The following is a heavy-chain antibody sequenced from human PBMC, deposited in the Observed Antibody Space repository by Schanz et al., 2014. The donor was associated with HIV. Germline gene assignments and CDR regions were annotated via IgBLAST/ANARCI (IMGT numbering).Heavy chain of an antibody. CDR3: AKDRNQYDSRYIGKGNYYYYYGMDV. CDR2: ISYDGVNK. D-gene: IGHD3-22*01. Sequence: VQLVESGGGVVRPGRSLRLSCAASGFTFDNYGIHWVRQTPGKGLEWVAVISYDGVNKHYADSVKGRFTISRDNSKNTVYLQAKSLRPEDTAVYYCAKDRNQYDSRYIGKGNYYYYYGMDVWGQGTTVTVSS. J-gene: IGHJ6*02. CDR1: GFTFDNYG. V-gene: IGHV3-30*18.